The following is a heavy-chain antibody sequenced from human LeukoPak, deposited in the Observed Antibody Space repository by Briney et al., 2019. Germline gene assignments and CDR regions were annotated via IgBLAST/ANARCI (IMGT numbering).Heavy chain of an antibody. J-gene: IGHJ4*02. V-gene: IGHV3-48*01. CDR2: IGIDSGNT. CDR1: GFPFIEYS. Sequence: PGGSLRLSCTASGFPFIEYSMNWVRQAPGKGLEWISYIGIDSGNTKYADSVRGRFTISADKAKNSLYLQMNSLRVEHTAVYYCARDHTSAFDKSGQGTLVSAAS. CDR3: ARDHTSAFDK.